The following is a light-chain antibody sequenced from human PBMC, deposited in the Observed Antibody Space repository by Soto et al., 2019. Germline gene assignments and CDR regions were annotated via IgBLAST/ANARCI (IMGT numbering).Light chain of an antibody. CDR3: NKYNSHS. J-gene: IGKJ1*01. CDR1: QSISNW. Sequence: DIQMTKSPSTLPASVGDRVTITCRASQSISNWLAWYQQKPGTAPKVLIYHASNLQSGVSSRFSGSGSGTEFTLPISSLQPDDLATYYRNKYNSHSFGQGTKVDIK. CDR2: HAS. V-gene: IGKV1-5*01.